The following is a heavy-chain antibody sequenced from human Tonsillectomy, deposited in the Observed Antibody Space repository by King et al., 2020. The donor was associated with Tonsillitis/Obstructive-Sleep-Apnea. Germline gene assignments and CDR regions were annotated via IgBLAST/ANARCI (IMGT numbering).Heavy chain of an antibody. J-gene: IGHJ3*01. CDR3: VKPGIPL. D-gene: IGHD1-14*01. V-gene: IGHV3-64D*08. Sequence: VQLVESGGGLVQPGESLRLSCSASGFIFSAYSMNWVRQAPRKGLDYVSEISSDGINTDYADSVKGSFIISRDNSKNTPYLQMSSLISEDTAMYYCVKPGIPLWGQGTMVTVSS. CDR1: GFIFSAYS. CDR2: ISSDGINT.